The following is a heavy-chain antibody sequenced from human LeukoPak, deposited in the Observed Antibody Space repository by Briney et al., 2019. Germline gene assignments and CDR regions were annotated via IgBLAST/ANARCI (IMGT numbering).Heavy chain of an antibody. V-gene: IGHV3-30*02. Sequence: GGPLRLSCAASGFTFSSYGMHWVRQAPGKGLEWVAFIRYDGSNKYYADSVKGRFTISRDNSKNTLYLQMNSLRAEDTAVYYCARGSGVYIAARPVGPDYWGQGTLVTVSS. CDR2: IRYDGSNK. D-gene: IGHD6-6*01. CDR3: ARGSGVYIAARPVGPDY. J-gene: IGHJ4*02. CDR1: GFTFSSYG.